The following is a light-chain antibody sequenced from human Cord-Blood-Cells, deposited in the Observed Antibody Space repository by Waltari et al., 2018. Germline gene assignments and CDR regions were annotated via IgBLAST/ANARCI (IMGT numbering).Light chain of an antibody. J-gene: IGLJ3*02. CDR2: DTS. CDR1: TGAVTSGHY. V-gene: IGLV7-46*01. CDR3: LLSYSGSWV. Sequence: QAVVPKEPSLTVSPGGTVTLTCGSSTGAVTSGHYPYWFQQKPGQAPRTLLYDTSNKHSWTPARLSGSLLGGKAALTLAGAQPEDEAEYYCLLSYSGSWVFGGGTTLPVL.